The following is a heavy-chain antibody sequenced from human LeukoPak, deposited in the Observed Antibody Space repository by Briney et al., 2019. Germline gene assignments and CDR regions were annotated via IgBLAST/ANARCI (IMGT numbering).Heavy chain of an antibody. Sequence: PGGSLRLSCAASGFTVSNNYVSWVRQAPGKGLEWVSVIYSGGSTYYADSVEGRFTISRDNFRNTVYLQMNSLRVEDTAVYYCAKGGVTMIVPILWGQGTLVTVSS. J-gene: IGHJ4*02. D-gene: IGHD3-22*01. CDR2: IYSGGST. V-gene: IGHV3-53*01. CDR1: GFTVSNNY. CDR3: AKGGVTMIVPIL.